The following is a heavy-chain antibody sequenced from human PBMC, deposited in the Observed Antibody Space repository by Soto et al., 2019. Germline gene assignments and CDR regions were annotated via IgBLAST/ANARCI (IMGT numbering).Heavy chain of an antibody. Sequence: PSETLSLTCTVSGGSIGSSTHYWGWLRQPPGKGLEWIGSIYHGGSTYYNPSLNSRVTLSIDMTNNHVSLILNSVTAADTAVYYCARVGPWVPYYYDSSPYTFENWFDPWGQGTLVTVSS. V-gene: IGHV4-39*02. J-gene: IGHJ5*02. CDR2: IYHGGST. CDR3: ARVGPWVPYYYDSSPYTFENWFDP. D-gene: IGHD3-22*01. CDR1: GGSIGSSTHY.